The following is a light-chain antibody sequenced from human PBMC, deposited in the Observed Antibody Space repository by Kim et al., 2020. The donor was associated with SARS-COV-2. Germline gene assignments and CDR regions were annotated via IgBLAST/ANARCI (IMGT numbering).Light chain of an antibody. Sequence: QSALTQPRSVSGSPGQSVTISCTGTSSDVGGYNYVSWYQQHPGKAPKLMIYDVSKRPSGVPDRFSFSKSGNTASLTISGLQAEDEADYYCCSYAGSYTLVFGGGTKLTVL. CDR2: DVS. CDR3: CSYAGSYTLV. CDR1: SSDVGGYNY. J-gene: IGLJ3*02. V-gene: IGLV2-11*01.